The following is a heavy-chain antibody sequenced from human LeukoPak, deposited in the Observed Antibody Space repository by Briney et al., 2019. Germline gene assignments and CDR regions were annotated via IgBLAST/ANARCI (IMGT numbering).Heavy chain of an antibody. D-gene: IGHD2-2*02. Sequence: ASVKVSCKVSGYTLTELSMHWVRQAPGKGLEWMGGFDPEDGETIYAQKFQGRVTMTEDTSTDTAYMELSSLRSEDTAVYYCATDSCSSTSCYIGGDYYYMDVWGKGTTVTVSS. J-gene: IGHJ6*03. V-gene: IGHV1-24*01. CDR3: ATDSCSSTSCYIGGDYYYMDV. CDR2: FDPEDGET. CDR1: GYTLTELS.